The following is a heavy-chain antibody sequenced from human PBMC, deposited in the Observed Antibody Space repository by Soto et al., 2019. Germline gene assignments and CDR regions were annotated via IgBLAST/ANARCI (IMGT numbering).Heavy chain of an antibody. CDR2: ISGSGGST. V-gene: IGHV3-23*01. J-gene: IGHJ6*02. CDR1: GFTFSSYA. CDR3: AKSLRGYSYGYPYYYYYGMDV. Sequence: QTGGSLRLSCAASGFTFSSYAMSWVRQAPGKGLEWVSAISGSGGSTYYADSVKGRFTISRDNSKNTLYLQMNSLRAEDTAVYYCAKSLRGYSYGYPYYYYYGMDVWGQGTTVTVSS. D-gene: IGHD5-18*01.